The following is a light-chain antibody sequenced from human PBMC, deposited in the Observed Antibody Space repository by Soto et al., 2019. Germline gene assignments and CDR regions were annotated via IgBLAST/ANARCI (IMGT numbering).Light chain of an antibody. J-gene: IGKJ4*01. V-gene: IGKV1-5*03. CDR2: KAS. Sequence: DIQMTQSPSTLSASVGDRVTITCRASQTISYWLAWYQQKPGKAPNLLISKASSLESGVPSRFSGSGSGTEFTLTSSSLQPDDFATYYCQQYDTYPLTFGGGTKVEIK. CDR1: QTISYW. CDR3: QQYDTYPLT.